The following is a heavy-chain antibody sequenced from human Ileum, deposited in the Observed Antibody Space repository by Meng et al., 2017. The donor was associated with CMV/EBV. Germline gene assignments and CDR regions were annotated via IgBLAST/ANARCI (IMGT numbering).Heavy chain of an antibody. CDR3: ARQFASGWPLDY. J-gene: IGHJ4*02. CDR1: GYTFTGCY. V-gene: IGHV1-2*02. D-gene: IGHD6-19*01. Sequence: CKPSGYTFTGCYLHWLRQAPGQGLEWMGWINPSSGGTHFAQEFQGRVTVTRDTSISTACMELSSLTSDDTAVYYCARQFASGWPLDYWGQGTLVTVSS. CDR2: INPSSGGT.